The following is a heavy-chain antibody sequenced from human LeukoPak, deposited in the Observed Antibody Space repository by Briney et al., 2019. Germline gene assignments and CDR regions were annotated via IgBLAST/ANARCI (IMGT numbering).Heavy chain of an antibody. J-gene: IGHJ4*02. CDR2: MNPNSGNT. V-gene: IGHV1-8*01. CDR3: ARGSSGWYGDHWAATDY. Sequence: ASVKVSCKASGYTFTSYDINCVRQATGQGLEWMGWMNPNSGNTGYAQKFQGRVAMTRNTSISTAYMELSSLRSEDTAVYYCARGSSGWYGDHWAATDYWGQGTLVTVSS. CDR1: GYTFTSYD. D-gene: IGHD6-19*01.